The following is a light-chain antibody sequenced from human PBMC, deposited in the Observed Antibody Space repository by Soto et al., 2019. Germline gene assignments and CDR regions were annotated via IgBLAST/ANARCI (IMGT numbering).Light chain of an antibody. CDR3: QQSYSTHRT. CDR2: AAS. Sequence: DIQMTQSPSSLSASVGDRVTITCRASQSISSYLNWYQQKPGKAPKLLIYAASSLQSGVPSRFSGSGSGTEVTLTISSRQPEDFATYYCQQSYSTHRTFGQGTNLEIK. CDR1: QSISSY. V-gene: IGKV1-39*01. J-gene: IGKJ2*01.